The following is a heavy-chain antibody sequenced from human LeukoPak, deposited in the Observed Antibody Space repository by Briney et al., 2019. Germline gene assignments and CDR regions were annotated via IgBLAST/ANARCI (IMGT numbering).Heavy chain of an antibody. CDR1: GFTFSSYG. CDR2: IWYDGSNK. Sequence: GRSLRLSCAASGFTFSSYGMHWVRQAPGKGLEWVAVIWYDGSNKYYADSVKGRFTISRGNSKNTLYLQMNSLRAEDTAVYYCARDIGRKYKIFDYWGQGTLVTVSS. V-gene: IGHV3-33*01. D-gene: IGHD1-1*01. CDR3: ARDIGRKYKIFDY. J-gene: IGHJ4*02.